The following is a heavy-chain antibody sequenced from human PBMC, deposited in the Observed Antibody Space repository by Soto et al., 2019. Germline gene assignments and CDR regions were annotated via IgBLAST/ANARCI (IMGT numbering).Heavy chain of an antibody. J-gene: IGHJ4*02. CDR3: APIQSGKAPVDY. V-gene: IGHV3-30*03. CDR2: ISYDGSNK. Sequence: QVKLVESVGGVVQPGRSLRLSCAASGFPFSSYTMHWVRKYPCKGLEGVAVISYDGSNKYYADSVKGRFTNSRANSMNMMSLHMNTLITEHKGVYYCAPIQSGKAPVDYYRQGNRVTVSS. CDR1: GFPFSSYT. D-gene: IGHD6-25*01.